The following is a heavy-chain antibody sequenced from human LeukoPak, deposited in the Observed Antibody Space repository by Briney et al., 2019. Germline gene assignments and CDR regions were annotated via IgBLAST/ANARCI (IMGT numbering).Heavy chain of an antibody. J-gene: IGHJ3*02. D-gene: IGHD1-1*01. V-gene: IGHV3-23*01. CDR2: ISGSGSST. Sequence: GGSLRLSCAASGFTFSHFAMTWVRQAPGKGLEWVSVISGSGSSTYNVDSVKGRFTISRDNSKNTVYLQMNSLRAEDTAVYYCAREERSGAFDIWGQGTMVTVSS. CDR1: GFTFSHFA. CDR3: AREERSGAFDI.